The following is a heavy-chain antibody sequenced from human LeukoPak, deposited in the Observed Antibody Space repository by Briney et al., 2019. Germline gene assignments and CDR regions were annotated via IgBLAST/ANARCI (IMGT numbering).Heavy chain of an antibody. V-gene: IGHV3-30*02. CDR3: AKDISSTITFDI. CDR1: GFTFRSYG. CDR2: IRYDGSNK. J-gene: IGHJ3*02. D-gene: IGHD2-2*01. Sequence: PGGSLRLSXAASGFTFRSYGMHWVRQAPGKGLEWVAFIRYDGSNKYYADSVKGRFTISRDNSKNTLYLQMNSLRAEDTAVYYCAKDISSTITFDIWGQGTMVTVSS.